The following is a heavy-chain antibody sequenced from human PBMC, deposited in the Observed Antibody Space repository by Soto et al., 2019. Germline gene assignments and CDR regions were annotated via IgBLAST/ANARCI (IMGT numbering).Heavy chain of an antibody. D-gene: IGHD3-10*01. CDR3: ARGEPFNSIIRGVIITRPQRFDY. J-gene: IGHJ4*02. V-gene: IGHV4-34*01. Sequence: PSETLSLTCAVYGGSFSGYYWSWIRQPPGKGLEWIGEINHSGSTNYNPSLKSRVTISVDTSKNQFSLKLSSVTAADTAVYYCARGEPFNSIIRGVIITRPQRFDYWGQGTLVTVSS. CDR1: GGSFSGYY. CDR2: INHSGST.